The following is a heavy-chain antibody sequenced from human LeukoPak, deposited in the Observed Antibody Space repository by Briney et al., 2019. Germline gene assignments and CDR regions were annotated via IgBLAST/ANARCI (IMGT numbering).Heavy chain of an antibody. D-gene: IGHD3-10*01. V-gene: IGHV3-64D*06. CDR1: GFSFSSYA. CDR2: ITSNGGTT. Sequence: GGSLRLSCSASGFSFSSYAMHWVRQAPGKGLEYLSAITSNGGTTYYADSVKGRFTISRDNSKNTLYLQMSSLRAEDTAVYYCVKSVYSSYYYGSGSFLLWGQGTLVTVSS. CDR3: VKSVYSSYYYGSGSFLL. J-gene: IGHJ4*02.